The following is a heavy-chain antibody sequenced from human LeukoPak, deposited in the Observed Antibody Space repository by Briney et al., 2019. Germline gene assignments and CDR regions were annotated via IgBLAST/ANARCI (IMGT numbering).Heavy chain of an antibody. CDR1: GFTFDDYA. V-gene: IGHV3-9*01. J-gene: IGHJ4*02. D-gene: IGHD5-12*01. CDR3: AKDAPNRGYDTYYFDY. Sequence: GGSLRLSCAASGFTFDDYAMHWVRQAPGKGLEWVSGISWNSGSIGYADSVKGRFTISRDNAKNSLYLQMNSLRAEDTALYYCAKDAPNRGYDTYYFDYWGQGTLVTVSS. CDR2: ISWNSGSI.